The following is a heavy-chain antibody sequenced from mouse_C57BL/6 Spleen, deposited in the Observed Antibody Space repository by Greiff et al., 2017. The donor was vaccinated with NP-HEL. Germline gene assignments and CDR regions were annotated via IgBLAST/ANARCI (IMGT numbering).Heavy chain of an antibody. CDR3: ARDDGYYFDY. J-gene: IGHJ2*01. CDR1: GYSITSGYD. Sequence: EVQLQQSGPGMVKPSQSLSLTCTVTGYSITSGYDWHWIRHFPGNKLEWMGYISYSGSTNYNPSLKSRISITHDTSKNHFFLKLNSVTTEETATYYCARDDGYYFDYWGQGTTLTVSS. CDR2: ISYSGST. V-gene: IGHV3-1*01. D-gene: IGHD2-3*01.